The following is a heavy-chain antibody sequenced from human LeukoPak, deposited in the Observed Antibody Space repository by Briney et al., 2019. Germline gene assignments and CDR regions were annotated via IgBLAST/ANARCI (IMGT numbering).Heavy chain of an antibody. CDR1: GGTFSSYA. D-gene: IGHD3-3*01. Sequence: SVKVSCKASGGTFSSYAISWVGQAPGQGLEWMGGIIPIFGTANYAQKFQGRVTITADESTSTAYMELSSLRSEDTAVYYCARDSIFGVVKTENWGQGTLVTVSS. J-gene: IGHJ4*02. CDR3: ARDSIFGVVKTEN. V-gene: IGHV1-69*13. CDR2: IIPIFGTA.